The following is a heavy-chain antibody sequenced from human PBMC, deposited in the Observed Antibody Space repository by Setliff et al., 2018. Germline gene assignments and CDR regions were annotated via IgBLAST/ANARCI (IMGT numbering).Heavy chain of an antibody. CDR3: IMNMVRPVTGLDC. Sequence: VASVKVSCKASGYTFTSNHVHWGRQAPGQGLEWMGTINPSGGSTIYAPDFQGRVTMTWDTSTNIAYMELSGLRYADSAIYYCIMNMVRPVTGLDCSGPGTLVTVSS. D-gene: IGHD2-8*01. J-gene: IGHJ4*02. CDR2: INPSGGST. V-gene: IGHV1-46*01. CDR1: GYTFTSNH.